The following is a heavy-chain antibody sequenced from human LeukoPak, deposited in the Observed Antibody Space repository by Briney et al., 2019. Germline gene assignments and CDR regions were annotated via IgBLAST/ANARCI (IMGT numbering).Heavy chain of an antibody. V-gene: IGHV3-11*04. CDR2: ITNSVSTI. D-gene: IGHD3-3*01. J-gene: IGHJ6*03. CDR1: GFTFSDYY. CDR3: AKWVDFWSGYSSYYYYYMDV. Sequence: AGGSLRLSCAASGFTFSDYYMSWIRQAPGKGLEWVSYITNSVSTIYYADSVKGRFTISRDNSKNTLYLQMNSLRAEDTAVYYCAKWVDFWSGYSSYYYYYMDVWGKGTTVTVSS.